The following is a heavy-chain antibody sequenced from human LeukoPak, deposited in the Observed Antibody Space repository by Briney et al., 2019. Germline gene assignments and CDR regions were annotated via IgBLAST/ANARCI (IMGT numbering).Heavy chain of an antibody. D-gene: IGHD5-12*01. V-gene: IGHV3-53*01. J-gene: IGHJ4*02. CDR1: GLIFSSYW. Sequence: PGGSLRLSCAASGLIFSSYWMSWVRQAPGKGLEWVSVIYSGGSTYYADSVKGRFTISRDNSKNTLSLQMNSLRAEDTAVYYCARNSGYDLPFDYWGQGTLVTVSS. CDR2: IYSGGST. CDR3: ARNSGYDLPFDY.